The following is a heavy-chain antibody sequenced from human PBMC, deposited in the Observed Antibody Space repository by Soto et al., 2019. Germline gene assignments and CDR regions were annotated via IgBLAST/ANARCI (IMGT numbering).Heavy chain of an antibody. Sequence: QVKLQESGPGLVKPSETLSLTCNVSGASISSYYWSWIRQPPGKGLEWIAYIYNSGSTNYNPSLKGRVTISVDTSKNLFSLELSSVTAADTAVYYCARTVIGGFVYWGQGTLVIVSS. CDR3: ARTVIGGFVY. J-gene: IGHJ4*02. CDR2: IYNSGST. V-gene: IGHV4-59*01. CDR1: GASISSYY. D-gene: IGHD3-16*02.